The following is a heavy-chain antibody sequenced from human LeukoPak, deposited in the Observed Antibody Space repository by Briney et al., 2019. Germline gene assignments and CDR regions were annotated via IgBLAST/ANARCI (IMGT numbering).Heavy chain of an antibody. V-gene: IGHV3-7*01. J-gene: IGHJ5*02. Sequence: GGSLGLSCAASGFTFSSYWMSWVRQTPGKGLEWVANIKQDGGEKYYVDSVKGRFTISRDNAKNSLYLQMNSLRAEDTAVYYCARDESSGLNWFDPWGQGTLVTVSS. CDR3: ARDESSGLNWFDP. D-gene: IGHD6-19*01. CDR1: GFTFSSYW. CDR2: IKQDGGEK.